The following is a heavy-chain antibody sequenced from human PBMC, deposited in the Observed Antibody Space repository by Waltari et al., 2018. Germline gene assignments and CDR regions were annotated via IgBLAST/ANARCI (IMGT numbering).Heavy chain of an antibody. J-gene: IGHJ3*02. CDR3: VNHYETRGYGAFDI. CDR1: GGSISSSYW. D-gene: IGHD3-22*01. V-gene: IGHV4-4*02. Sequence: QVQLQESGPGLVKPSEILSLTCAVSGGSISSSYWWSWVRQPPGKGLEWIGEVYHSGPTNYDPSLKSRVTISVDKSKNQFSLKLSFVTAADTAVYFCVNHYETRGYGAFDIWGQGTMVTVSS. CDR2: VYHSGPT.